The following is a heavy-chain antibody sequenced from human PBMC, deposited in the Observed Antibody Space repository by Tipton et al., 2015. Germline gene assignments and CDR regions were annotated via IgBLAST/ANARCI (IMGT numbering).Heavy chain of an antibody. CDR3: ACQDYDSLTRDYQTVDY. V-gene: IGHV4-38-2*01. CDR1: GYSISSGYY. D-gene: IGHD3-9*01. J-gene: IGHJ4*02. Sequence: GLVKPSETLSLTCDVSGYSISSGYYWGWIRQPPGKGLEWIVSLYYNDNIYYNPSLQSRVAMSADTSKNQFSLKLTSVTAADTAVYYCACQDYDSLTRDYQTVDYWGQGTLVTVSS. CDR2: LYYNDNI.